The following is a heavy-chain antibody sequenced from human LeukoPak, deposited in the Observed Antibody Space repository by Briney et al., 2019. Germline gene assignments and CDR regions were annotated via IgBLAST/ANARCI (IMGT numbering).Heavy chain of an antibody. D-gene: IGHD3-10*01. V-gene: IGHV3-30*18. Sequence: GRSLRLSRAASGFTFSSYGMHWVRQAPGKGLEWVAVISYDGSNKYYADSVKGRFTISRDNSKNTLYLQMNSLRAEDTAVYYCAKTGEGEDFDYWGQGTLVTVSS. J-gene: IGHJ4*02. CDR1: GFTFSSYG. CDR3: AKTGEGEDFDY. CDR2: ISYDGSNK.